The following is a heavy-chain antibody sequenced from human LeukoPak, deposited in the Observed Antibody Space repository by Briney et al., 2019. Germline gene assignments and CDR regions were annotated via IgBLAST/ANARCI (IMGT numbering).Heavy chain of an antibody. CDR3: ARDPQPLRGPDY. Sequence: ASVKVSCKASGYTFTSYGISWVRQAPGQGLEWMGWISAYNGNTNYAQKLQGRVTMTRDTSTSTVYMELSSLRSEDTAVYYCARDPQPLRGPDYWGQGTLVTVSS. D-gene: IGHD2-15*01. CDR2: ISAYNGNT. V-gene: IGHV1-18*01. J-gene: IGHJ4*02. CDR1: GYTFTSYG.